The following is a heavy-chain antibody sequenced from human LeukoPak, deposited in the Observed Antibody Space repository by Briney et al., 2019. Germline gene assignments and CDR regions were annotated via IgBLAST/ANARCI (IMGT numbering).Heavy chain of an antibody. V-gene: IGHV3-53*01. D-gene: IGHD6-13*01. J-gene: IGHJ3*02. CDR2: IYSGGST. CDR3: ARGIAAAHDAFDI. CDR1: GFTVRSNY. Sequence: GSXRLXCXASGFTVRSNYMSWVRQAPGKGLEWVSVIYSGGSTYYADSVKGRFIISRDNSKNTLYLQMNSLRAEDTAVYYCARGIAAAHDAFDIWGQGTMVTVSS.